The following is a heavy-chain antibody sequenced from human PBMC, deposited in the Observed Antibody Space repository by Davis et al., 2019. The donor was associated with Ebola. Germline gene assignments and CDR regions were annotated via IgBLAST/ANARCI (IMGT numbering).Heavy chain of an antibody. D-gene: IGHD3-22*01. Sequence: GESLKTSCAGSGISFSDYAVGWVRQAPGKGLEWVAFISFDGSKTFYADSVKGRFTISSDNAKNSLYLQMNSLRAEDTAVYYCARQVYYYDSRGYSQYFDYWGQGTLVTVSS. CDR2: ISFDGSKT. V-gene: IGHV3-30*03. CDR1: GISFSDYA. CDR3: ARQVYYYDSRGYSQYFDY. J-gene: IGHJ4*02.